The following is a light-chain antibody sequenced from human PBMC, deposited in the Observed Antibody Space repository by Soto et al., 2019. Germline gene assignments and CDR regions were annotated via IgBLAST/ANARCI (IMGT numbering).Light chain of an antibody. CDR2: DAS. CDR3: QQSYSRPRT. CDR1: QDISNY. Sequence: DVQVPKSPSSLFASVGDRVTITCQASQDISNYLNWYQQKPGKAPKLLIYDASNLETGVPSRFSGSGSGTDFTLTISSLQPEDFATYFCQQSYSRPRTFGQGTKVDI. J-gene: IGKJ1*01. V-gene: IGKV1-33*01.